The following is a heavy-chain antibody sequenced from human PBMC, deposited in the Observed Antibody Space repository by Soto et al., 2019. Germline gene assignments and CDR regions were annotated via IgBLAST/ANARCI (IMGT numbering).Heavy chain of an antibody. CDR2: INPSGGST. CDR3: ASSLMYYYDSSGQGVTDY. V-gene: IGHV1-46*03. Sequence: ASVKVSCKASGYTFTSYYMHWVRQAPGQGLEWMGIINPSGGSTSYAQKFQGRVTMTRDTSTSTVYMELSSLRSEDTAVYYCASSLMYYYDSSGQGVTDYWGQGTLVTVSS. J-gene: IGHJ4*02. CDR1: GYTFTSYY. D-gene: IGHD3-22*01.